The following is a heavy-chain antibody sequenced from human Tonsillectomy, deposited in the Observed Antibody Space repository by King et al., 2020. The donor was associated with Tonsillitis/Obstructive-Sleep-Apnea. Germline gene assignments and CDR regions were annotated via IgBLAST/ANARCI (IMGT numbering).Heavy chain of an antibody. CDR1: GFTVSSTY. V-gene: IGHV3-53*01. CDR2: IYSSGPT. CDR3: ARGNYYGSGNYYKGWWLDP. D-gene: IGHD3-10*01. Sequence: VQLVESGGGLMQPGGSLRLSCAASGFTVSSTYMSWVRQAPGKGLEWVSVIYSSGPTYYADFVKGRFTISRDNSKNTLSLQMNNLRAEDTAIYFCARGNYYGSGNYYKGWWLDPWGQGTLVTVSS. J-gene: IGHJ5*02.